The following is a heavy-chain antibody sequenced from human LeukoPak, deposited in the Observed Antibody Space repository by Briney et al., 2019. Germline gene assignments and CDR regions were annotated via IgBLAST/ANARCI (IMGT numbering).Heavy chain of an antibody. J-gene: IGHJ4*02. CDR2: IIPILGIA. Sequence: SVKVSCKASGGTFSSYAISCVRQAPGQGLEWMGRIIPILGIANYAQKFQGRVTITADKSTSTAYMELSSLRSEDTAVYYCASKYDFLTVYMDYGGGGPLVTVSS. CDR1: GGTFSSYA. CDR3: ASKYDFLTVYMDY. D-gene: IGHD3-9*01. V-gene: IGHV1-69*04.